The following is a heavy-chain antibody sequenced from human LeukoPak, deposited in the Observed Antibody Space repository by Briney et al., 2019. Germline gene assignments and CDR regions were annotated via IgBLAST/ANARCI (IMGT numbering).Heavy chain of an antibody. D-gene: IGHD3-22*01. Sequence: PSETLSLTCTVSGGSISSSSYYWGWIRQPPGKGLEWIGSIYYSGSTYYNPSLKSRVTIYVYTSKNQFSLKLSSVTAADTAVYYCARLSYYDSSGYYLFYYYYMDVWGKGTTVTVSS. V-gene: IGHV4-39*01. CDR3: ARLSYYDSSGYYLFYYYYMDV. CDR1: GGSISSSSYY. CDR2: IYYSGST. J-gene: IGHJ6*03.